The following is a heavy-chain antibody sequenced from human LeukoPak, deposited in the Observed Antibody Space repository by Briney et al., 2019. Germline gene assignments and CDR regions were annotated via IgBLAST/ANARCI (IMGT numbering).Heavy chain of an antibody. J-gene: IGHJ6*02. Sequence: GRSLRLSCAASGFTFDDYAMHWVRQAPGKGLEWVSGISWNSGSIGYADSVKGRFTISRDNSKNTLYLQMNSLRAEDTAVYYCARGGGSYSYYYYGMDVWGQGATVTVSS. D-gene: IGHD1-26*01. CDR1: GFTFDDYA. CDR3: ARGGGSYSYYYYGMDV. V-gene: IGHV3-9*01. CDR2: ISWNSGSI.